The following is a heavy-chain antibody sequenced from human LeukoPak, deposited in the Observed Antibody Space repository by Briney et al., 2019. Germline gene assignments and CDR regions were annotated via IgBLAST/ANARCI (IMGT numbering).Heavy chain of an antibody. CDR1: GYSISSGYY. J-gene: IGHJ4*02. Sequence: PSETLSLTCTVSGYSISSGYYWGWIRQPPGKGLEWIGSIYHSGSTYYNTSLKSRVTISVDTSKNQFSLKLSSVTAADTAVYYCARDGQRLGIDSWGQGTLVTVSS. D-gene: IGHD6-25*01. V-gene: IGHV4-38-2*02. CDR2: IYHSGST. CDR3: ARDGQRLGIDS.